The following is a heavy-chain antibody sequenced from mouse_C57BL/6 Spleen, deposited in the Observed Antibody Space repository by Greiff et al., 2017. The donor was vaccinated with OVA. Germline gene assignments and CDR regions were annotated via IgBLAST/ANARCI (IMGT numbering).Heavy chain of an antibody. Sequence: VQRVESGAELVRPGASVTLSCKASGYTFPDYEMHWVKQTPVHGLEWIGAIDPETGGTAYNQKFKGKAILTADKSSSTAYMELRSLTSEDSAVYYCTRNHGYWFAYWGQGTLVTVSA. J-gene: IGHJ3*01. CDR2: IDPETGGT. V-gene: IGHV1-15*01. CDR3: TRNHGYWFAY. D-gene: IGHD2-2*01. CDR1: GYTFPDYE.